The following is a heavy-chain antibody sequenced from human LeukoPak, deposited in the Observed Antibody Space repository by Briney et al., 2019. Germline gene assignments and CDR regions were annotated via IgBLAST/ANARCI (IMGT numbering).Heavy chain of an antibody. CDR3: ARRLQTGGFDI. CDR2: IQPGDSQT. V-gene: IGHV5-51*01. D-gene: IGHD1-26*01. CDR1: GYSFPTYW. J-gene: IGHJ3*02. Sequence: GESLKISCKGSGYSFPTYWIDRVRQMPGKGLEWMGLIQPGDSQTRYSPSFQGQVTFSDDKSSTAYLQWSSLRASDTAIYYCARRLQTGGFDIWGQGTMVTVSS.